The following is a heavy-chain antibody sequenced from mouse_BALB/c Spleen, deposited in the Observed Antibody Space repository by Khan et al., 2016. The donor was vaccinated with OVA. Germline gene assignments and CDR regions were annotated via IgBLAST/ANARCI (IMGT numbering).Heavy chain of an antibody. CDR2: IYPGNGYT. V-gene: IGHV1S134*01. J-gene: IGHJ2*01. D-gene: IGHD2-12*01. CDR1: GSTFTSYG. CDR3: TTAYYRYYFDY. Sequence: EVQLQESGAELGRSGSSVKLSCKTSGSTFTSYGIKWVKQRPGQGLEWIGYIYPGNGYTEYNEKFQGKAILTSDTSSSTAYMQLRSLTSEDSAIYFCTTAYYRYYFDYWGQGTTLTVSS.